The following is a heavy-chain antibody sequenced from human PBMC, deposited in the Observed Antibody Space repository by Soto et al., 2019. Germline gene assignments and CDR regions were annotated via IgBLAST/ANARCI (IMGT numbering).Heavy chain of an antibody. Sequence: GGSLRLSCSASGFTFSSYWMSWVRQAPGKGLEWVANIKQDGSEKYYVDSVKGRFTISRDNAKNPLYLQMNSLRAEDTAVYYCARDLGIRLERSTSEIFDYWGQGTLVTVSS. V-gene: IGHV3-7*01. CDR1: GFTFSSYW. J-gene: IGHJ4*02. CDR3: ARDLGIRLERSTSEIFDY. D-gene: IGHD1-1*01. CDR2: IKQDGSEK.